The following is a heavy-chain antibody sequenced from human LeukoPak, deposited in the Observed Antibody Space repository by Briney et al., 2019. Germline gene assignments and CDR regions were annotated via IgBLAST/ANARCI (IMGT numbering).Heavy chain of an antibody. D-gene: IGHD6-13*01. CDR1: GGTFSSYA. J-gene: IGHJ5*02. V-gene: IGHV1-69*05. Sequence: SVKVSCKASGGTFSSYAISWVRQAPGQGLEWMGRIIPIFGTANYAQKFQGRVTITTDESTSPAYMELSSLRSEDTAVYYCARGDSSSWYGGHWFDPWGQGTLVTVSS. CDR3: ARGDSSSWYGGHWFDP. CDR2: IIPIFGTA.